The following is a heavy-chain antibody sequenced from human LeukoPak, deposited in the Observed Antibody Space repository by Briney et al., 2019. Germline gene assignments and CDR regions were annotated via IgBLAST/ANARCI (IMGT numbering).Heavy chain of an antibody. CDR1: GGSVSSGRYY. CDR2: ISYSGST. CDR3: ARAVSSVVVIPF. J-gene: IGHJ4*02. D-gene: IGHD3-22*01. Sequence: SETLSLTCTVSGGSVSSGRYYWSWIRQPPGKGLEWIGYISYSGSTNYNPSLKSRVTISVDTSKNQFSLKLSSVTAADTAVYYCARAVSSVVVIPFWGQGTLVTVSS. V-gene: IGHV4-61*01.